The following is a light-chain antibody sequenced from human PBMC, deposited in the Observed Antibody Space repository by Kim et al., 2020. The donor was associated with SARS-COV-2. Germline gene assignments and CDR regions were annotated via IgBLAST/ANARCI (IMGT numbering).Light chain of an antibody. V-gene: IGKV1-5*03. J-gene: IGKJ1*01. CDR2: KAS. Sequence: SVGDRVTFTCRASQSIGTWLAWYQQKPGIAPKPLIYKASNLASGVPSRFSGSGSGTEFTLTISSLQPDDFATYYCQQYNNYSPWTFGQGTKVDIK. CDR3: QQYNNYSPWT. CDR1: QSIGTW.